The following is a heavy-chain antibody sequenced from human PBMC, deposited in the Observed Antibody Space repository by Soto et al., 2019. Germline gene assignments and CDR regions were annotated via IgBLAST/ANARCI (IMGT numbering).Heavy chain of an antibody. V-gene: IGHV1-3*01. CDR2: INPGNGNT. CDR3: ARDIAVAGADY. CDR1: GYTFTSYG. D-gene: IGHD6-19*01. Sequence: ASVKVSCKASGYTFTSYGMNWVRQAPGRGLEWMGWINPGNGNTKYSQKLQGRVIIERDTSTSTAYMELRSLRSDDTDVYYCARDIAVAGADYWGQGTLVTVSS. J-gene: IGHJ4*02.